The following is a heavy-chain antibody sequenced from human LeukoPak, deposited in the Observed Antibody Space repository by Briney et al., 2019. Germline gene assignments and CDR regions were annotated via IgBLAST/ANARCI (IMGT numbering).Heavy chain of an antibody. V-gene: IGHV3-74*01. J-gene: IGHJ4*02. Sequence: GGSLRLSCAASGFTFSSSWMHWVRQAPGKGPVWVSRINSDGSNTVYADSVKGRFSISRDNAKNTVYLQMNSLRVEDTAVYYCARSRGGFYHYWGQGTLVTVSS. D-gene: IGHD2/OR15-2a*01. CDR2: INSDGSNT. CDR3: ARSRGGFYHY. CDR1: GFTFSSSW.